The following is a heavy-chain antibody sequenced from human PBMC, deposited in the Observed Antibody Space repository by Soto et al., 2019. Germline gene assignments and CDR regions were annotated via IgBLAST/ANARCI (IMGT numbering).Heavy chain of an antibody. CDR1: GLSITDSEMG. CDR3: ARRHLAVAVSPWFDP. V-gene: IGHV2-26*01. D-gene: IGHD6-19*01. CDR2: IDSNGEK. Sequence: QVTLKESGPVLVKPTETLTLRCTVSGLSITDSEMGVSLIRQPPGQPLEWLAHIDSNGEKVYRTFLKSRLAIYKDTSKSQIVLTMTNMDPADTATYYCARRHLAVAVSPWFDPWGQGIPVTVSS. J-gene: IGHJ5*02.